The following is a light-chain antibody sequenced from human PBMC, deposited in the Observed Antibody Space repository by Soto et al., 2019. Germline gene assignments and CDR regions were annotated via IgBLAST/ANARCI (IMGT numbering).Light chain of an antibody. J-gene: IGLJ3*02. V-gene: IGLV1-40*01. CDR2: GNS. CDR3: QSYASSLSGSV. CDR1: SSYIGAGYD. Sequence: QSVLTQPPSVSGAPGQRVTISCTGSSSYIGAGYDVHWYQQLPGTAPKLLIYGNSNRPSGVPDRFSGSKSGTSASLAIAGLQAEDEAEYYCQSYASSLSGSVFGGGTMLTVL.